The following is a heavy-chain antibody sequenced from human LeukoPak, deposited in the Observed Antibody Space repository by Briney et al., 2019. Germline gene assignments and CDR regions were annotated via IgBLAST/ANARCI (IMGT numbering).Heavy chain of an antibody. D-gene: IGHD2-2*01. Sequence: GGSLRLSFGASGFTSRTYGMNWGRQAPGKGLEWVSYISTSSNRIDYADSVKGRFTMSRDNAKNLLYLHMNSLRDEDTAMYYCARVSTPCTSGEYFGYWGQGTLVTVSS. CDR3: ARVSTPCTSGEYFGY. CDR1: GFTSRTYG. CDR2: ISTSSNRI. J-gene: IGHJ4*02. V-gene: IGHV3-48*02.